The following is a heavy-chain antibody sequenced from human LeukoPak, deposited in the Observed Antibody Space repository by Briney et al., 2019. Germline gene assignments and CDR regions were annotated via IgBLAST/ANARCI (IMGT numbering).Heavy chain of an antibody. CDR1: GGSFSGYY. CDR2: INHSGST. J-gene: IGHJ3*02. D-gene: IGHD3-9*01. V-gene: IGHV4-34*01. CDR3: ARGSAILRYFDWLLKGDAFDI. Sequence: SETLSLTCAVYGGSFSGYYWSWIRQPPGKGLEWIGEINHSGSTNYNPSLKSRVTISVDTSKNQFSLKLSSVTAADTAVYYCARGSAILRYFDWLLKGDAFDIWGQGTMVTVSS.